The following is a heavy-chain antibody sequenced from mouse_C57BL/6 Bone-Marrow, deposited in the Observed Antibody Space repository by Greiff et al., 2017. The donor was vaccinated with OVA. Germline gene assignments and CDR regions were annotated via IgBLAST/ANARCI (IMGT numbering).Heavy chain of an antibody. D-gene: IGHD2-2*01. Sequence: QVQLQQSGAELVKPGASVKMSCKASGYTFTSYWITWVKQRPGQGLEWIGDIYPGSGSTNYNEKFKSKATLTVDTSSSTAYMQLSSLTNEDSAVYYCTKNYGYDPLFAYWGQGTLVTVSA. J-gene: IGHJ3*01. CDR1: GYTFTSYW. V-gene: IGHV1-55*01. CDR3: TKNYGYDPLFAY. CDR2: IYPGSGST.